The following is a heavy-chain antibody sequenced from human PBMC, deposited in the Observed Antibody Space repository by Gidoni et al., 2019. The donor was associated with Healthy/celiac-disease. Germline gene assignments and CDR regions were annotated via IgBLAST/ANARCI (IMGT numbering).Heavy chain of an antibody. CDR3: AKDRGSGILGYYGMDV. J-gene: IGHJ6*02. Sequence: EVQLLESGGGLVQPGGSLRLSCAASGFTFSSYAMSWVRQAPGKGLEWVSAISGSGGSTYYADSVKGRFTISRDNSKNTLYLQMNSLRAEDTAVYYCAKDRGSGILGYYGMDVWGQGTTVTVSS. V-gene: IGHV3-23*01. CDR2: ISGSGGST. D-gene: IGHD1-26*01. CDR1: GFTFSSYA.